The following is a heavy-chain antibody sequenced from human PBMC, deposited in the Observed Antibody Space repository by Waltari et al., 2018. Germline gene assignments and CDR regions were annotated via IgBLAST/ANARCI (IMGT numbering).Heavy chain of an antibody. CDR2: INPNSGDT. Sequence: QVQLVQSGAEVKKSGASVKVSCKASGYTFTDFLIHLVRQAPGQGLEWMGRINPNSGDTSYAQRFQGRVTMTGDTSITTAYMELTGLRSDDTAIYYCARSGGGTTTFGVAEWGQGSLVTVSS. V-gene: IGHV1-2*06. J-gene: IGHJ4*02. CDR3: ARSGGGTTTFGVAE. CDR1: GYTFTDFL. D-gene: IGHD3-3*01.